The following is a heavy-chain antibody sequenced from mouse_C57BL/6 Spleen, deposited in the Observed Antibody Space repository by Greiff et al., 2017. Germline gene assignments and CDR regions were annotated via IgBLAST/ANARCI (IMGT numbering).Heavy chain of an antibody. D-gene: IGHD2-4*01. CDR1: GYTFTSYW. V-gene: IGHV1-61*01. CDR2: IYPSDSET. Sequence: VKLQQPGAELVRPGSSVKLSCKASGYTFTSYWMDWVKQRPGQGLEWIGNIYPSDSETHYNQKFKDKATLTVDKSSSTAYMQLSSLTSEDSAVYYCARCYDYHYAMDYWGQGTSVTVSS. CDR3: ARCYDYHYAMDY. J-gene: IGHJ4*01.